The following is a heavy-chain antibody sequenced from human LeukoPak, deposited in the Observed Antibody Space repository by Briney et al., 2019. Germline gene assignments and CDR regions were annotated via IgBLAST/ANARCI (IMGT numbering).Heavy chain of an antibody. Sequence: SETLSLTCTVSGGSISSGDYYWSWIRQPPGKGLEWIGYIYYSGGTYYNPSLKSRVTISVDTSKNQFSLKLSSVTAADTAVYYCARVGGSGSYYQEGWFDPWGQGTLVTVSS. CDR1: GGSISSGDYY. D-gene: IGHD3-10*01. J-gene: IGHJ5*02. V-gene: IGHV4-30-4*08. CDR2: IYYSGGT. CDR3: ARVGGSGSYYQEGWFDP.